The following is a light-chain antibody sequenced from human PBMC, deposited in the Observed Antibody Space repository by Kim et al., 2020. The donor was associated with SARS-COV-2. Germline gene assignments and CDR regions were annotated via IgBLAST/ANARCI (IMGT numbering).Light chain of an antibody. J-gene: IGKJ1*01. CDR1: QSVSSNY. V-gene: IGKV3-20*01. CDR3: QQYGSSPGT. CDR2: GAS. Sequence: EIVLTQSPGTLSLSPGERATLSCRASQSVSSNYLAWYQRKPGQAPRLLIYGASSRATGIPDRFSGSGSGTDFTLTIRRLDPEDFAVYYCQQYGSSPGTFGQGTKVDIK.